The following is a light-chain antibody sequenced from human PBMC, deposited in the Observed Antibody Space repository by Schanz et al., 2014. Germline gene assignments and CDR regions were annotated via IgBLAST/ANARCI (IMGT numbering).Light chain of an antibody. CDR1: RNDVGAYNL. CDR3: CLYAGSYVL. CDR2: EVS. V-gene: IGLV2-23*02. Sequence: QSAPTQPASVSGSPGQSITISCSGTRNDVGAYNLVSWYQHHPARAPKLILYEVSKRPSGVSDRFSGSNSGNAASLTVSGLQAEDEADYYCCLYAGSYVLFGGGTKLTVL. J-gene: IGLJ2*01.